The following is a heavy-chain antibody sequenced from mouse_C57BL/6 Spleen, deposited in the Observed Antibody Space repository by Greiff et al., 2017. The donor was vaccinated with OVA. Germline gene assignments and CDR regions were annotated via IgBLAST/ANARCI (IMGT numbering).Heavy chain of an antibody. J-gene: IGHJ2*01. CDR3: ARDPSDY. Sequence: EVKLVESGGGLVKPGGSLKLSCAASGFTFSDYGMHWVRQAPEKGLEWVAYISRGSSTIYYADTVKGRFTISRDNAKNTLFLQMTSLRSEDTAMYYCARDPSDYWGQGTTLTVSS. V-gene: IGHV5-17*01. CDR2: ISRGSSTI. CDR1: GFTFSDYG.